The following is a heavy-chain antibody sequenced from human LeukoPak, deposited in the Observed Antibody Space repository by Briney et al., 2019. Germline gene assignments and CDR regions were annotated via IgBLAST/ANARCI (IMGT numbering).Heavy chain of an antibody. Sequence: GGSLSLTCSPSGFPFSSYNMYWLRQAPGKGLQYVSAITSNGDSTYNADSVKGRFTISRDNSKNTLYLQMTSLRLEDTAVYYCVKGDFSYGRPCSYYFDYWGQGTLVTVSS. CDR1: GFPFSSYN. D-gene: IGHD3-3*01. V-gene: IGHV3-64D*09. J-gene: IGHJ4*02. CDR3: VKGDFSYGRPCSYYFDY. CDR2: ITSNGDST.